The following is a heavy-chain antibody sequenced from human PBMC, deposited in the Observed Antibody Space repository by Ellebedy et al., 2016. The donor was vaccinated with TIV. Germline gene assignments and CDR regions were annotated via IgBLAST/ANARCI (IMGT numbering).Heavy chain of an antibody. Sequence: PGGSLRLSCAASGFSFNNYWMNWARQAPGRGLEWVANIKQDGSEQYYVDSVKGRFTISRDNAKNSLYLQMNSLRGEETAMYYCVRGAGWVTDYWGQGTLVTVSS. CDR1: GFSFNNYW. D-gene: IGHD4-23*01. CDR3: VRGAGWVTDY. CDR2: IKQDGSEQ. J-gene: IGHJ4*02. V-gene: IGHV3-7*03.